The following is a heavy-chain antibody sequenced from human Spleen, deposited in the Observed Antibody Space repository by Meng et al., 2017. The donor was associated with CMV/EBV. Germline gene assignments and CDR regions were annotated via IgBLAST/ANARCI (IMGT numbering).Heavy chain of an antibody. CDR2: IIPSSGET. J-gene: IGHJ3*02. Sequence: ASVKVSCKASGYTFTGYHIHWVRQAPGQGLEWMGWIIPSSGETHYSQKFRGTVTMTRDTSISTAYMDLSGLTSDATAVYFCARGVQYYSFAFDIWCQGTMVTVSS. D-gene: IGHD2/OR15-2a*01. CDR1: GYTFTGYH. CDR3: ARGVQYYSFAFDI. V-gene: IGHV1-2*02.